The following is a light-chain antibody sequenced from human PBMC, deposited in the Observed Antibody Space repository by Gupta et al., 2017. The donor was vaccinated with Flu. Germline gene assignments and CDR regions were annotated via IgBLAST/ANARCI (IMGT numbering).Light chain of an antibody. CDR3: ADWDDIVDGVI. Sequence: QSVLSQPPSASGTPGQWVTISCSASNSNIGKNSVNWYQHSPGTAPRLLIYSSSKRPSGVPDRFSGSKSGTSASLTISGLQSEDEADYYCADWDDIVDGVIFGGGTKLTVL. CDR2: SSS. V-gene: IGLV1-44*01. J-gene: IGLJ2*01. CDR1: NSNIGKNS.